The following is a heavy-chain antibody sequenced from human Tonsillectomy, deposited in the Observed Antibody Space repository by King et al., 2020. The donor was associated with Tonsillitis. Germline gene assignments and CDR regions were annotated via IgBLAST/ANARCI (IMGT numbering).Heavy chain of an antibody. CDR2: IRPDGSEK. CDR3: AKETWWRLDP. D-gene: IGHD2-8*02. V-gene: IGHV3-7*03. J-gene: IGHJ5*02. CDR1: GFTFSSHY. Sequence: VQLVESGGGLVQPGGSLRLSCAASGFTFSSHYMSWVRQAPGKGLECVAKIRPDGSEKYYVDSVKGRFTVSRDNAKNSLYLQINSLTAEDTAFYYCAKETWWRLDPWGQGTLVTVSS.